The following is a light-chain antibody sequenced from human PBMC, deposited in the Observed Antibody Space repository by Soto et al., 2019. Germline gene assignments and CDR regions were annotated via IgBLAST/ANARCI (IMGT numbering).Light chain of an antibody. J-gene: IGKJ1*01. CDR1: PRIHNF. V-gene: IGKV1-5*01. CDR3: QQYSSERT. Sequence: DIPMNKCPSTICVSXGERATIARRARPRIHNFLAGYQQTKGXATNLXIYEASSLESGVTSRFSGSGYGKEFNITISSLQPDDFATYDCQQYSSERTFGQGTKVDIK. CDR2: EAS.